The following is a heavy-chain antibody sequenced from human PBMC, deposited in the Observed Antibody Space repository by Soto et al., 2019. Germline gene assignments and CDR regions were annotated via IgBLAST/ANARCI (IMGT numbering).Heavy chain of an antibody. Sequence: GGSLRLSCAASGFTFSSYGMHWVRQAPGKGLEWVAVISYDGSNKYYADSVKGRFTISRDNSKNTLYLQMNSLRAEDTAVYYCAKAITMIDHGMDVWGQGTTVTVSS. CDR2: ISYDGSNK. CDR3: AKAITMIDHGMDV. D-gene: IGHD3-22*01. J-gene: IGHJ6*02. CDR1: GFTFSSYG. V-gene: IGHV3-30*18.